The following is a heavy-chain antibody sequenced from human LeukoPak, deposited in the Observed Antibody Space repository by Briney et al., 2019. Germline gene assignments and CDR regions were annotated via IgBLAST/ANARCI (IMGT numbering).Heavy chain of an antibody. Sequence: PGGSLRLSCAASGFTFSSYAMSWVRQAPGKGLEWVSAISGSGGSTYYADSVKGRFTISRDNPKNTLYLQMNSLRAEDTAVYYCAKEWTRVYYYDSSGSHDAFDIWGQGTMVTVSS. J-gene: IGHJ3*02. CDR1: GFTFSSYA. CDR2: ISGSGGST. V-gene: IGHV3-23*01. CDR3: AKEWTRVYYYDSSGSHDAFDI. D-gene: IGHD3-22*01.